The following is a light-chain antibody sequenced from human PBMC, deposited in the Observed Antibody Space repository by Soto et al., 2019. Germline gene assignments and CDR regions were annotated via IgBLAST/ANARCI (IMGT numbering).Light chain of an antibody. CDR3: GTWDISLDTVV. Sequence: QSVLTQPPSVSAAPGQKVTISCSGSSSNVGGNYVSWYQVLPQTAPKLLIYDNHKRHSGIPDRFSGSKSGTSATQGITDLQTGDEAEYYCGTWDISLDTVVFGGGTKVTVL. J-gene: IGLJ2*01. CDR2: DNH. CDR1: SSNVGGNY. V-gene: IGLV1-51*01.